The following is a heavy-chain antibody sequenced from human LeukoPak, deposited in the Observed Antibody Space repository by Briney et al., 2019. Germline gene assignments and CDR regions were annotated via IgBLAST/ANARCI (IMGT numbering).Heavy chain of an antibody. CDR3: ARANSGTYSFDY. J-gene: IGHJ4*02. Sequence: PSETLSLTCGVSGGSITNTNYWTWVRQPPGKGLEWIGEVNLQGSTNYNPSLMGRVAISVDTSENHISLQLTSVTAADTAVYYCARANSGTYSFDYWGQGTLVTVSS. CDR1: GGSITNTNY. D-gene: IGHD1-26*01. CDR2: VNLQGST. V-gene: IGHV4-4*02.